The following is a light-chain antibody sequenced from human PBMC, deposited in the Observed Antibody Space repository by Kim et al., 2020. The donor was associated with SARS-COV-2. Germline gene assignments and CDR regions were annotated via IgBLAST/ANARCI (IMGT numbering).Light chain of an antibody. Sequence: SACVGDTVSLSCRASQGINKHLTWIQQRPGTAPKSLLYGASTLQSGVPSEFSGRGSGTDFTLPISSLRPDDFASYYCQQYHTFPYTFGQGTKLEI. CDR3: QQYHTFPYT. J-gene: IGKJ2*01. V-gene: IGKV1-16*02. CDR2: GAS. CDR1: QGINKH.